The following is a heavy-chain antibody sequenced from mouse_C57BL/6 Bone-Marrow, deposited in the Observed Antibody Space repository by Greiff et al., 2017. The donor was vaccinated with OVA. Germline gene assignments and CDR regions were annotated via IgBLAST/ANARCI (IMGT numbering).Heavy chain of an antibody. CDR2: IRSKSSNYAT. CDR3: VRGGDCYGYEVWFAY. CDR1: GFTFNTYA. J-gene: IGHJ3*01. V-gene: IGHV10-3*01. Sequence: EVQRVESGGGLVQPKGSLKLSCAASGFTFNTYAMHWVRQAPGKGLEWVARIRSKSSNYATYYADSVKDRFTISRDDSQSMLYLQMNNLKTEDTAMYCGVRGGDCYGYEVWFAYWGQGTLVTVSA. D-gene: IGHD2-14*01.